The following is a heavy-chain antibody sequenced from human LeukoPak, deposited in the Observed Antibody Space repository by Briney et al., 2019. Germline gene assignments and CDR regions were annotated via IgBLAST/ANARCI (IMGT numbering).Heavy chain of an antibody. CDR3: VRDDDRPDNGLDY. V-gene: IGHV3-9*01. J-gene: IGHJ4*02. Sequence: GRSLRLSCAASGFTFDDYAMHWVRQAPGRARGGFPGISWNSGSIGYADSVKGRFTISRDNSKNTLYLQMNSLRAEDTAVYYCVRDDDRPDNGLDYWGQGTLVTVSS. CDR2: ISWNSGSI. D-gene: IGHD3-22*01. CDR1: GFTFDDYA.